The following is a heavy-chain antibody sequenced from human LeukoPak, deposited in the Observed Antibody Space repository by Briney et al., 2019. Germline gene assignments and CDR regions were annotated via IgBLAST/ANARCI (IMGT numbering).Heavy chain of an antibody. Sequence: SVKVSCKASGGTFSSYGVSWVRQAPGQGLEWMGGIIPMFGTADYAQKFQGRVTITADESTNTAYMELSSLRSEDTAVYYCATLSMVRGVMYFDYWGQGTLVTVSS. CDR3: ATLSMVRGVMYFDY. D-gene: IGHD3-10*01. V-gene: IGHV1-69*13. J-gene: IGHJ4*02. CDR2: IIPMFGTA. CDR1: GGTFSSYG.